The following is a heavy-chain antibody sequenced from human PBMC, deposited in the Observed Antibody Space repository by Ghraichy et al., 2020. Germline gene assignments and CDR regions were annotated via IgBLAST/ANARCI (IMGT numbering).Heavy chain of an antibody. V-gene: IGHV4-34*01. Sequence: SETLSLTCAVYGGSFSGYYWSWIRQPPGKGLEWIGEINHSGSTNYNSSLKSRVTISVDTSKNQFSLKLSSVTAADTAVYYCAIRPYDFWSGYYRFDYWGQGTLVTVSS. CDR2: INHSGST. J-gene: IGHJ4*02. CDR1: GGSFSGYY. CDR3: AIRPYDFWSGYYRFDY. D-gene: IGHD3-3*01.